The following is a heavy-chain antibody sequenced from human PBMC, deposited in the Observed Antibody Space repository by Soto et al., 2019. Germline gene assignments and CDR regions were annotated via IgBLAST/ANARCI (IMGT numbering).Heavy chain of an antibody. CDR3: ARGAVVVPNGLIAGMDV. CDR2: IDPSSGTT. V-gene: IGHV1-46*01. Sequence: ASVKVSCKPSGYSFSNFYVHWVRQAPGQGLEWMGIIDPSSGTTSYTQKFQERVTMTRDTSMSTVYMELSRLRAEDTAVYYCARGAVVVPNGLIAGMDVWGLGTTVTVSS. J-gene: IGHJ6*02. D-gene: IGHD2-15*01. CDR1: GYSFSNFY.